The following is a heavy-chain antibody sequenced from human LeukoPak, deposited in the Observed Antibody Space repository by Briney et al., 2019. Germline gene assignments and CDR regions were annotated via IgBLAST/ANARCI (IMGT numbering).Heavy chain of an antibody. J-gene: IGHJ6*03. CDR3: ARDYSGYDSYYMDV. Sequence: KSGGSLRLSCAASGFTFSDYYMSWIRQAPGKGLEWVSYISSSGSTIYYADSVKGRFTISRDNAKNSLYLQMNSLRAEDTAVYYCARDYSGYDSYYMDVWGKGTTVTVSS. V-gene: IGHV3-11*04. D-gene: IGHD5-12*01. CDR1: GFTFSDYY. CDR2: ISSSGSTI.